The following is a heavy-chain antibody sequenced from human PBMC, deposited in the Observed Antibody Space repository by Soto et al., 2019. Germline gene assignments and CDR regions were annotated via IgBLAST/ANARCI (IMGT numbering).Heavy chain of an antibody. CDR3: GGLEGLATISYYFDY. CDR1: GGSVSSSSYY. J-gene: IGHJ4*02. CDR2: VYYSGCT. Sequence: PSETLSLTCTVSGGSVSSSSYYWGWVRPPPGKGLEWIGSVYYSGCTYYNPSLESRVTISVDKSKNQFSLKLMSLSAADTAVYYCGGLEGLATISYYFDYWGQGALVTVSS. V-gene: IGHV4-39*01. D-gene: IGHD3-9*01.